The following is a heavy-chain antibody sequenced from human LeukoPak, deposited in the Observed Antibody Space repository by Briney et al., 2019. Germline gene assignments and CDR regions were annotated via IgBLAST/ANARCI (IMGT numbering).Heavy chain of an antibody. CDR3: ARDRYSSSWYLDY. CDR2: IWYDGSNK. J-gene: IGHJ4*02. V-gene: IGHV3-33*01. D-gene: IGHD6-13*01. Sequence: GGSLRLSCAASGFTFSSYGMHWVRQAPGKGLEWVAVIWYDGSNKYYADSVKGRFTISRDNSKNTLCLQMNSLRAEDTAVYYCARDRYSSSWYLDYWGQGTLVTVSS. CDR1: GFTFSSYG.